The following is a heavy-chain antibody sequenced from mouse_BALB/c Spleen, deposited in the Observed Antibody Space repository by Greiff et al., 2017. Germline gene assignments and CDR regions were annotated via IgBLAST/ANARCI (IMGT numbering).Heavy chain of an antibody. V-gene: IGHV5-4*02. CDR2: ISDGGSYT. CDR1: GFTFSDYY. CDR3: ARDDYAMDY. J-gene: IGHJ4*01. Sequence: EVKVVESGGGLVKPGGSLKLSCAASGFTFSDYYMYWVRQTPEKRLEWVATISDGGSYTYYPDSVKGRFTISRDNAKNNLYLQMSSLKSEDTAMYYCARDDYAMDYWGQGTSVTVSA.